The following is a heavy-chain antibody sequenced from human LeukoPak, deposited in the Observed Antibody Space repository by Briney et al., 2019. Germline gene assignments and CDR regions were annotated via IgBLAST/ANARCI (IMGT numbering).Heavy chain of an antibody. Sequence: SETLSLTCNVSGYSISSDYYWGWIRQPPGKGLEWIGSIYHSGSTYYNPSLKSRVSMSVDTSKNQFSLKLSSVTAADTAVYYCARHPPYYYDSSGYFKDWGQGTLVTVSS. CDR1: GYSISSDYY. V-gene: IGHV4-38-2*02. D-gene: IGHD3-22*01. J-gene: IGHJ4*02. CDR2: IYHSGST. CDR3: ARHPPYYYDSSGYFKD.